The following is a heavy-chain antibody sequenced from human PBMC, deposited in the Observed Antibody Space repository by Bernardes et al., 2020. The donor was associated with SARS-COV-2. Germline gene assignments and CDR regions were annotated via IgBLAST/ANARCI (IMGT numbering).Heavy chain of an antibody. CDR3: AREVPRYYGSGSSPPFDY. D-gene: IGHD3-10*01. V-gene: IGHV4-34*01. CDR2: INHSGST. Sequence: SETLSLTCAVYGGSFSGYYWSWIRQPPGKGLEWIGEINHSGSTNYNPSLKSRVTISVDTSKNQFSLKLSSVTAADTAVYYCAREVPRYYGSGSSPPFDYWGQGTLVTVSS. J-gene: IGHJ4*02. CDR1: GGSFSGYY.